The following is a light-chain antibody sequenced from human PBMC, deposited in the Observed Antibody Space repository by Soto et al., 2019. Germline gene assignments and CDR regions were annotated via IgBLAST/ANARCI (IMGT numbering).Light chain of an antibody. Sequence: DIQLTQSPSFLSASVGDRVTITCRASQGINIFLAWFQQKPGKAPNLLISAASTLQSGVPSRFSGSGSETEFTLTITSLQPEDFATYYCQQYNSYPWTFGQGTKVDIK. CDR3: QQYNSYPWT. V-gene: IGKV1-9*01. J-gene: IGKJ1*01. CDR1: QGINIF. CDR2: AAS.